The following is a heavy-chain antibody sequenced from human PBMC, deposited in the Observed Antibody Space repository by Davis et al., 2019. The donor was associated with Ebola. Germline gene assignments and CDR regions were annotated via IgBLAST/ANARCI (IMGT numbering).Heavy chain of an antibody. D-gene: IGHD3-10*01. CDR1: GFTFNNYA. J-gene: IGHJ3*02. CDR3: AKDRGGHYYGSGSYSGAFDI. CDR2: ISGSGGST. V-gene: IGHV3-23*01. Sequence: GGSLRLSCAASGFTFNNYAMSWVRQGPGGGLEWVSAISGSGGSTYYADSVKGRFTISRDNSKNTLYLQMNSLRAEDTAVYYCAKDRGGHYYGSGSYSGAFDIWGQGTMVTVSS.